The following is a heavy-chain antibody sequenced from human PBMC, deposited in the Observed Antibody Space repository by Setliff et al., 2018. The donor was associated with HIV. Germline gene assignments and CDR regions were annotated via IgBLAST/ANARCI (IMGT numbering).Heavy chain of an antibody. D-gene: IGHD3-10*01. CDR1: GYTFTTYS. Sequence: PGPSVKVSCKASGYTFTTYSMHWVRQAPGQSLEWMGWINVGKGDTKYSQEFQGRITITRDTSANTAYMELSSLRSDDTAVYFCARGALLAFFDFDYWGHGTLVTVSS. CDR2: INVGKGDT. V-gene: IGHV1-3*01. CDR3: ARGALLAFFDFDY. J-gene: IGHJ4*01.